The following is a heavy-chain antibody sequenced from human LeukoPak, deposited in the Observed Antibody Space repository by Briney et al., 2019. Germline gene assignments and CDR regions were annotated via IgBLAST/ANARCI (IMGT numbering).Heavy chain of an antibody. CDR3: ARDSLGVDALDI. CDR1: GFTFSSYG. Sequence: GGSLRLSCAASGFTFSSYGMHWVRQAPGKGLEWVAFIRYDGSNKYYADSVKGRFTISRDNSKNTLFLQMNSLRAEDTAVYYCARDSLGVDALDIWGQGTMVTVSS. CDR2: IRYDGSNK. D-gene: IGHD2-8*01. V-gene: IGHV3-30*02. J-gene: IGHJ3*02.